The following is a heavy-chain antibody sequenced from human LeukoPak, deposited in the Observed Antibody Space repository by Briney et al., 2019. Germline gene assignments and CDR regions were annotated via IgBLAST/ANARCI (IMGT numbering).Heavy chain of an antibody. J-gene: IGHJ5*02. CDR2: IYTTGST. V-gene: IGHV4-4*07. CDR1: GGPISTYY. Sequence: PSETLSLTCTVSGGPISTYYWNWIRQPAGKGLEWIGRIYTTGSTNYNPSLKSRVTMSVDTSKNQFSLRLRSVTAADTAVYYCARALDYGDYPFYLWGQGTLVTVSS. CDR3: ARALDYGDYPFYL. D-gene: IGHD4-17*01.